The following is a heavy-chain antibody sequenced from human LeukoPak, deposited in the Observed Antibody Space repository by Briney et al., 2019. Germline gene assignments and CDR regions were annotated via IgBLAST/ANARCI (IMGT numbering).Heavy chain of an antibody. Sequence: ASVTVSCTASGYTFTIYYMHWVRQAPGQGLEWMGIINPSGGSTSYAQKFQGRVTMTRDTSTSTVYMELSSLRSEDTAVYYCARDSSGWYNSPYLDYWGQGTLVTVSS. D-gene: IGHD6-19*01. CDR2: INPSGGST. CDR3: ARDSSGWYNSPYLDY. V-gene: IGHV1-46*01. J-gene: IGHJ4*02. CDR1: GYTFTIYY.